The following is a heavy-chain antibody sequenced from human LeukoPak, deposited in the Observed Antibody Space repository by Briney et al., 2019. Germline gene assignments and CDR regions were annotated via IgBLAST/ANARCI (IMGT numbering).Heavy chain of an antibody. CDR1: GFTVSSDY. V-gene: IGHV3-66*02. CDR2: IFATGTT. D-gene: IGHD3-10*01. Sequence: PGGSLRLSCAATGFTVSSDYMSGVRQAPGKGLEWVSVIFATGTTFYADSVKGRFTISRDDSKNTVHLQMSSLRTEDTAFYYCARSKRGNRAYSNYWYFDLWGRGTLVTVSS. CDR3: ARSKRGNRAYSNYWYFDL. J-gene: IGHJ2*01.